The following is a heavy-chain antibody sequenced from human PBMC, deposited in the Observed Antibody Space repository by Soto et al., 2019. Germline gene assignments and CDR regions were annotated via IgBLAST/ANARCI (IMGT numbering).Heavy chain of an antibody. CDR3: TDGMDV. V-gene: IGHV3-15*07. CDR1: GFSFTNAW. Sequence: SLRLSCAASGFSFTNAWMNWVRQAPGKGLEWVGRVKSKTDGGTADYAAPVKGRFIVSRDDSRNTLYLQMNSLKTEDTAVYHCTDGMDVWGQGTTVTSP. J-gene: IGHJ6*02. CDR2: VKSKTDGGTA.